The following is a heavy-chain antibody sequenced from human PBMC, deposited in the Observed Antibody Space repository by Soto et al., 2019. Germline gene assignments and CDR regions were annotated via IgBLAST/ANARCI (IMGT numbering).Heavy chain of an antibody. CDR3: AKGDGYNENWCDP. CDR1: GYSISGGYY. CDR2: IYHSGST. Sequence: PSETLSLTCAVSGYSISGGYYWGWTRQPPGKGLEWIGSIYHSGSTYYNPSLKSRVTISVDTSKNHFSLKLSSVTAADPAVSYCAKGDGYNENWCDPWGQGTLVTVSS. D-gene: IGHD5-12*01. J-gene: IGHJ5*02. V-gene: IGHV4-38-2*01.